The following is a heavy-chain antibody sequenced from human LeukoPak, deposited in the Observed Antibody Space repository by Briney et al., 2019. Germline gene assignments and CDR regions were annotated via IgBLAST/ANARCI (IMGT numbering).Heavy chain of an antibody. CDR2: ISESGSHI. D-gene: IGHD5-18*01. Sequence: GGSLRLSCAASGFTFSSYEMNWVRQAPGKGLEWISYISESGSHIFYADSVKGRFTISRDNAKNSLYLQMNSLRAEDTAVYYCARDRPDRGYSYCRDSDYWGQGTLVTVSS. J-gene: IGHJ4*02. V-gene: IGHV3-48*03. CDR3: ARDRPDRGYSYCRDSDY. CDR1: GFTFSSYE.